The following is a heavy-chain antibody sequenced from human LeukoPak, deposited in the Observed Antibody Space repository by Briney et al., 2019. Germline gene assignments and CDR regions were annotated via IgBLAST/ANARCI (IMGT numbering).Heavy chain of an antibody. J-gene: IGHJ4*02. V-gene: IGHV3-23*01. Sequence: GGSLRLSCAASGFTFSTFAMIWVRQAPGKGLEWVSGIIGSGSSTYYADSVKGRFTISRDNSKNTLYLQMNSLTGEDTAIYYCAKESYRLMVTSFDYWGQGTLVTVSS. CDR3: AKESYRLMVTSFDY. D-gene: IGHD2-8*01. CDR2: IIGSGSST. CDR1: GFTFSTFA.